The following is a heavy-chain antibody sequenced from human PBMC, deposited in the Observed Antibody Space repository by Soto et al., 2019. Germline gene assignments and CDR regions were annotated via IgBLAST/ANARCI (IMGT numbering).Heavy chain of an antibody. CDR3: AKGGYTYGLDP. CDR1: GFSFSSSA. V-gene: IGHV3-23*01. CDR2: ISESGDNT. J-gene: IGHJ5*02. D-gene: IGHD5-18*01. Sequence: WGSLRLSCAASGFSFSSSAMSFVRQAPGKGLEWVSAISESGDNTFYADSVKGRFTISRENSNNALYLQMDTLRAEDTALYFCAKGGYTYGLDPWGQGTLVTVSS.